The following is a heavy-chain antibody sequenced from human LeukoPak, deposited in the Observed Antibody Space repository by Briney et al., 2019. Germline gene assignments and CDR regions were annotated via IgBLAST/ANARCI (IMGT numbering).Heavy chain of an antibody. CDR3: ARTTKEFDILTGYYFDY. D-gene: IGHD3-9*01. Sequence: GGSLRLSCAASGFTFSSYEMTWVRQAPGKGLEWVSVIYSGGTTYYADSVKGRFTISRDTSKNTLYLQMNSLRVEDTAVYYCARTTKEFDILTGYYFDYWGQGTLVTVSS. V-gene: IGHV3-53*01. J-gene: IGHJ4*02. CDR1: GFTFSSYE. CDR2: IYSGGTT.